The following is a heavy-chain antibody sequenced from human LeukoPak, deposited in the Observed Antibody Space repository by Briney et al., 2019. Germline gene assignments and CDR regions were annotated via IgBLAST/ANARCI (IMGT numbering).Heavy chain of an antibody. V-gene: IGHV1-2*02. Sequence: ASVKVSCKASGYTFTDYYMHWVRQAPGQGLEWMGWVNSNSGATDYAQKFQGRVTMTRDTSISTAYMDLSRLRSDDTAVCYCARANRAVAGDYYYWYMDVWGKGTTVTVSS. CDR2: VNSNSGAT. D-gene: IGHD2-15*01. J-gene: IGHJ6*03. CDR1: GYTFTDYY. CDR3: ARANRAVAGDYYYWYMDV.